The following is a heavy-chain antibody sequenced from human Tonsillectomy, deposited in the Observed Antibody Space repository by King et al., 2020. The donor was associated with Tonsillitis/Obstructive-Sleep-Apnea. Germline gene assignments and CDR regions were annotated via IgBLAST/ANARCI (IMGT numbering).Heavy chain of an antibody. CDR3: ARDGGGEYYDFWSGWIARXYYMDV. J-gene: IGHJ6*03. CDR2: IWYDGSNK. Sequence: QVQLVESGGGVVQPGRSLRLSCAASGFTFSSYGMHWVRQAPGKGLEWVAVIWYDGSNKYYADSVKGRFTISRDNSKNTLYLQMNSLRAEDTAVYYCARDGGGEYYDFWSGWIARXYYMDVWGKGTTVTVSS. V-gene: IGHV3-33*01. CDR1: GFTFSSYG. D-gene: IGHD3-3*01.